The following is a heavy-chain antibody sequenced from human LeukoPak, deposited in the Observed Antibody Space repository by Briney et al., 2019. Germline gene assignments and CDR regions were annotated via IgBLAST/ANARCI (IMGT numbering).Heavy chain of an antibody. Sequence: GRSLRLSCAASGFTFSTYAMYWVRQAPGKGLEWVAIVSYDGSIEYYADSVKGRFTISRDNSKNTLYLQMNSLRAEDTAVYHCARDLLGGGLDYWGQGTLVTVSS. D-gene: IGHD3-16*01. CDR3: ARDLLGGGLDY. J-gene: IGHJ4*02. CDR1: GFTFSTYA. CDR2: VSYDGSIE. V-gene: IGHV3-30-3*01.